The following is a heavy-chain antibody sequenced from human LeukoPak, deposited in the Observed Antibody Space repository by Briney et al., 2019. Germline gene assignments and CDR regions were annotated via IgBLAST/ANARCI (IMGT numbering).Heavy chain of an antibody. J-gene: IGHJ5*02. Sequence: GRSLRLSCAASGFIFSNYAIMWVRQAPGKGLEWVSSVTGSGGGTFYAESVKGRFTIFRDNSQNTLYLQMNSLGAEGTAVYYCGKGAASSLVDWFDPWGQGTLVTVSS. CDR2: VTGSGGGT. CDR3: GKGAASSLVDWFDP. V-gene: IGHV3-23*01. CDR1: GFIFSNYA. D-gene: IGHD6-25*01.